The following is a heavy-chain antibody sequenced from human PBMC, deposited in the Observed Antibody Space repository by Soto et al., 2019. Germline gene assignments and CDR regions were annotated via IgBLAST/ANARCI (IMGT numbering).Heavy chain of an antibody. CDR2: IKTKTDGGTT. J-gene: IGHJ4*02. CDR1: GFTFSNAW. V-gene: IGHV3-15*01. D-gene: IGHD3-10*01. CDR3: TTVRVDLWATDYFDS. Sequence: PGGSLRLSCAASGFTFSNAWMNWVRQAPGKGLEWVGRIKTKTDGGTTDYAAPVKGRFTISRDDSKNTLYLQMNSLKTEDTAMYYCTTVRVDLWATDYFDSWGQGTLVTVSS.